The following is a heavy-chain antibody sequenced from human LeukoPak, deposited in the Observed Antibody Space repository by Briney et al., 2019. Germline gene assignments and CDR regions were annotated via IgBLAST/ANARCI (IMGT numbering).Heavy chain of an antibody. Sequence: GGSLRLSCAGSGFTFSSAWMSWVRQAPGKGLEWVGRIKSKTDGGTTYYAAPVKGRSTLSRDDSKNTLYLQMSNLKSEDTAVYYCATEYHGAFNYWGQGSLVTVSS. D-gene: IGHD5-24*01. CDR2: IKSKTDGGTT. J-gene: IGHJ4*02. CDR1: GFTFSSAW. V-gene: IGHV3-15*01. CDR3: ATEYHGAFNY.